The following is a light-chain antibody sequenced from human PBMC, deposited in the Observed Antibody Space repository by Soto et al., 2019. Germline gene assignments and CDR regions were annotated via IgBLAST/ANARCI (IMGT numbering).Light chain of an antibody. CDR3: QQTYSTPWT. CDR1: QSIGTD. V-gene: IGKV1-39*01. CDR2: GAS. J-gene: IGKJ1*01. Sequence: DIQMIQSPSSLSASMGDRVSITCRASQSIGTDLNWYQQKPGKAPKLLIYGASTLQGGVPSRFSGSVSGTEFTLTISSLQPGDLATYFCQQTYSTPWTFGQGTKVDI.